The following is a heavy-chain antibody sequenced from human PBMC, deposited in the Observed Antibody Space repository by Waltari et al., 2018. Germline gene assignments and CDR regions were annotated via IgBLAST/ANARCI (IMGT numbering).Heavy chain of an antibody. CDR2: IGSSGSTI. CDR1: GFTFSDYY. D-gene: IGHD6-6*01. CDR3: AREGVTARRFHYYAMDV. Sequence: QVQLVESGGGLVKPGGSLRLSCAASGFTFSDYYMSWSRQAPGKGLEWVSYIGSSGSTIYYADSVKGRFTISRDNAKNSLYLQMNSLRAEDTAVYYCAREGVTARRFHYYAMDVWGQGTTVTVSS. J-gene: IGHJ6*02. V-gene: IGHV3-11*01.